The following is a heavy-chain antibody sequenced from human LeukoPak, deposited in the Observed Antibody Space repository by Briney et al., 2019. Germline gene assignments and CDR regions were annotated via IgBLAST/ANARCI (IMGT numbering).Heavy chain of an antibody. CDR1: GFTLSTYW. CDR3: TREAAAGIDY. J-gene: IGHJ4*02. CDR2: IKQDGSEK. Sequence: GGSLRLSCAASGFTLSTYWMSWVRQAPGKGVECVANIKQDGSEKYYLDSVKGRFAISRANAKNSLYLQMNSLRAEVTAVYFCTREAAAGIDYWGQGTLVTVSS. D-gene: IGHD6-13*01. V-gene: IGHV3-7*01.